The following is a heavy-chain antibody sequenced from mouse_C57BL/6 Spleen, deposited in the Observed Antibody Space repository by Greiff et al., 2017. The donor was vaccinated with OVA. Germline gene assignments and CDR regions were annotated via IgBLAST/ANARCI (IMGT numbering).Heavy chain of an antibody. CDR1: GYTFTSYW. Sequence: QVQLQQPGAELVKPGASVKLSCKASGYTFTSYWMQWVKQRPGQGLEWIGEIDPSDSYTNYNQKFKGKATLTVDTSSITAYMQLSSLTSEDSAVYYCARSGGRGAMDYWGQGTSVTVSS. V-gene: IGHV1-50*01. D-gene: IGHD1-1*01. CDR2: IDPSDSYT. CDR3: ARSGGRGAMDY. J-gene: IGHJ4*01.